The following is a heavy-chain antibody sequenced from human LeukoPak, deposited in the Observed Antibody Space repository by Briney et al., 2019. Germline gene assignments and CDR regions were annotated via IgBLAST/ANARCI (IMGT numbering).Heavy chain of an antibody. CDR1: GYTFTGYY. J-gene: IGHJ6*02. V-gene: IGHV1-2*04. Sequence: ASVKVSCKASGYTFTGYYMHWVRQAPGQGLEWMGWINPNSGGTNYAQKFQGWVTMTRDTSISTAYMELSRLRSDDTAVFYCARDHNAHGSGSYYHYYGMDVWGQGTTVTVSS. D-gene: IGHD3-10*01. CDR2: INPNSGGT. CDR3: ARDHNAHGSGSYYHYYGMDV.